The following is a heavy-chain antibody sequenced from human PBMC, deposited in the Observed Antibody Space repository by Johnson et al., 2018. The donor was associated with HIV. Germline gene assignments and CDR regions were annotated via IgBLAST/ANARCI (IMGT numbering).Heavy chain of an antibody. CDR2: ISYDGSNQ. D-gene: IGHD3-22*01. CDR3: AKDLDSIGLPDDAFDI. V-gene: IGHV3-30*04. J-gene: IGHJ3*02. CDR1: GFTFSSYA. Sequence: QVQLVESGGGVVQPGRSLRLSCAASGFTFSSYAMHWVRQAPGKGLEWVAVISYDGSNQYYADSVKGRFTISRDNSKNTLYLQMNSLRAEDTAVYYCAKDLDSIGLPDDAFDIWGQGTMVTVSS.